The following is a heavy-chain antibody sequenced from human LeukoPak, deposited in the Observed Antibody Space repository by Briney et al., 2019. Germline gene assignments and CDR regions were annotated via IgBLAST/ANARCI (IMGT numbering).Heavy chain of an antibody. CDR1: GFTFSSYW. CDR3: ARELGSSGWYNIEYYCDY. V-gene: IGHV3-7*01. CDR2: IKQDGSEK. J-gene: IGHJ4*02. Sequence: PGGTLRLSCAASGFTFSSYWMSWVRHAPGKGLVWVANIKQDGSEKFHVDSVKGRFTISRDNAKNSLYLQMNSLRAEDTAVYYCARELGSSGWYNIEYYCDYWGQGTLVTVSS. D-gene: IGHD6-19*01.